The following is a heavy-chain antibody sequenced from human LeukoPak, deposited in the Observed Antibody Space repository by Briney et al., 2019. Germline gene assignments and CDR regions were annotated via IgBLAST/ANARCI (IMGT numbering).Heavy chain of an antibody. V-gene: IGHV1-2*02. CDR3: ARDRGSYFSDAFDI. J-gene: IGHJ3*02. CDR2: INPNSGGT. D-gene: IGHD1-26*01. CDR1: GYTFTGYY. Sequence: WASVKVSCKASGYTFTGYYMHWVRQAPGQGLEWMGWINPNSGGTNYAQKFQGRVTMTRDTSISTAYMELSRLRSDDTAVYYCARDRGSYFSDAFDIWGQGTMVTVSS.